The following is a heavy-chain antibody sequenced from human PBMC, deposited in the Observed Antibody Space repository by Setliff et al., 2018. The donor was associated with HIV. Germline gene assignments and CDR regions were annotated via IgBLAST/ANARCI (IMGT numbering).Heavy chain of an antibody. CDR2: ISGHSVTT. CDR1: GFTFSSFA. CDR3: VRDFRFGDDY. D-gene: IGHD3-10*01. Sequence: GGSLRLSCAASGFTFSSFAVSWVRQAPGKGPEWVSSISGHSVTTYYMDSVKGRFTISRDNAERSLYLQMNSLRAEDTAVYYCVRDFRFGDDYWGQGTLVTVSS. V-gene: IGHV3-23*01. J-gene: IGHJ4*02.